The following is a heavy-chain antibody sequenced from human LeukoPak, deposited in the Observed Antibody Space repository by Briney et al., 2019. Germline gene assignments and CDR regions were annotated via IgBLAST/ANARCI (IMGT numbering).Heavy chain of an antibody. CDR3: ARAGAFYSFDY. CDR2: LFHSGST. CDR1: GASISSYY. V-gene: IGHV4-59*01. J-gene: IGHJ4*02. Sequence: SETLSLTCSVSGASISSYYWSWIRQPPGKGLEWIGYLFHSGSTNYNPSLKSRVTISVDTSKNQFSLKLNSVTAADTAVYYCARAGAFYSFDYWGQGTLVTVSS. D-gene: IGHD2-21*01.